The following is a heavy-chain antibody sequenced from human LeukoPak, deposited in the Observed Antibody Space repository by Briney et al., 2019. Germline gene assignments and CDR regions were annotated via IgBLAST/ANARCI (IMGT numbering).Heavy chain of an antibody. CDR1: GGSISSSSYY. CDR3: VRGGHSGYPEVSWFDP. CDR2: IYYSGST. Sequence: MASETLSLTCTVSGGSISSSSYYWGWIRQPPGKGLEGIGSIYYSGSTYYNPSLKSRVTISVDTSKNQFSLKLSSVTAADTAVYYCVRGGHSGYPEVSWFDPWGQGTLVTVSS. J-gene: IGHJ5*02. V-gene: IGHV4-39*01. D-gene: IGHD5-12*01.